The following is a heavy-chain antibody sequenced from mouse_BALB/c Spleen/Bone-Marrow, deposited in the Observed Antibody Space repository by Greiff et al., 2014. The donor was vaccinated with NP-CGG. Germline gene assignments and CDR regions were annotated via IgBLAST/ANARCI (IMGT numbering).Heavy chain of an antibody. J-gene: IGHJ3*01. CDR1: GYTFTSYW. D-gene: IGHD3-1*01. V-gene: IGHV1S22*01. Sequence: LQQSGAELVRPGTSVKLSCKASGYTFTSYWMHWVKQRPGQGLEWIGNTYPGSGSTNYDEKFKSKATLTVDTSSSTAYMQFSSLTSEDSAVYYCTRVEETGRAWFAYWGQGTLVTVSA. CDR3: TRVEETGRAWFAY. CDR2: TYPGSGST.